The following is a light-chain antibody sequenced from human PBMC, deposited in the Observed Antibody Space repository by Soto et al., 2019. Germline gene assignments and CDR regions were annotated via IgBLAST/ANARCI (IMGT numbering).Light chain of an antibody. CDR1: QSVNYK. J-gene: IGKJ4*01. CDR3: QRSGGSVS. Sequence: EVVMTQTPGTLSVSPGERVTLSCRASQSVNYKLVWYQRKPGQPPRLLIYGETFRATGIPDRFSGSGSGTDFTLTINRLEPEDFAVYYCQRSGGSVSFGGGTKVDIK. CDR2: GET. V-gene: IGKV3-20*01.